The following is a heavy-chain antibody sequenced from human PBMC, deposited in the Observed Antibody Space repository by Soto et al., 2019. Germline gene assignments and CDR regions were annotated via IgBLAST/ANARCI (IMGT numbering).Heavy chain of an antibody. CDR2: IYYSGST. CDR3: ARSSRVYGSGSYDY. J-gene: IGHJ4*02. CDR1: GGSISSGGYY. D-gene: IGHD3-10*01. Sequence: TLSLTCTVSGGSISSGGYYWSWIRQHPGKGLEWIGYIYYSGSTYYNPSLKSRVTMSVDTSKNQFSLKLSSVTAADTAVYYCARSSRVYGSGSYDYWGQGTLVTVSS. V-gene: IGHV4-31*03.